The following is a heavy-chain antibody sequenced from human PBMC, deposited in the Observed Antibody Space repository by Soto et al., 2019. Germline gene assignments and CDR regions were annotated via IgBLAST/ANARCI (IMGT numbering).Heavy chain of an antibody. CDR3: ARDNYDLWSGYLAYYYYGMDV. V-gene: IGHV1-18*04. CDR2: ISAYNGNT. J-gene: IGHJ6*02. Sequence: QVQLVQSGAEVKKPGASVKVSCKASGYTFTSYGISWVRQAPGQGLEWMGWISAYNGNTNYAQKLQGRVTMTTDTSTSTAYMELRSLRSDDTAVYYCARDNYDLWSGYLAYYYYGMDVWGQGTTVTVSS. D-gene: IGHD3-3*01. CDR1: GYTFTSYG.